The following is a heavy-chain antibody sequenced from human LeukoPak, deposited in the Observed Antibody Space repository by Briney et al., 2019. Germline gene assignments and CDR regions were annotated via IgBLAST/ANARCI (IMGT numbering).Heavy chain of an antibody. Sequence: GGSLRLSCEASGFTYSSDWMHWVPQAPGKGLVWISRINPAGTSTYYADSVKGRFSISRDNAKNNVYLQMHSLGAEDTAVYYCARGISGNYGKFDYWGQGILVTVSS. V-gene: IGHV3-74*01. CDR2: INPAGTST. D-gene: IGHD1-26*01. CDR1: GFTYSSDW. CDR3: ARGISGNYGKFDY. J-gene: IGHJ4*02.